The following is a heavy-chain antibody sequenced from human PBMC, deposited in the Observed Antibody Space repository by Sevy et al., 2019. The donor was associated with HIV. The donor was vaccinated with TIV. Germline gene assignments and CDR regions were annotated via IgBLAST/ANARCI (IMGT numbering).Heavy chain of an antibody. CDR3: ARDLEFSDNGDYGPAFMPDY. CDR2: IWFDGSNT. CDR1: GFTFSSYG. V-gene: IGHV3-33*01. Sequence: GGSLRLSCAASGFTFSSYGMHWVRQAPGKGLEWVALIWFDGSNTYYADSVKGRFTISRDIATNTLHLQMNSLRGEDTAVYYCARDLEFSDNGDYGPAFMPDYWGQGTLVTVSS. D-gene: IGHD4-17*01. J-gene: IGHJ4*02.